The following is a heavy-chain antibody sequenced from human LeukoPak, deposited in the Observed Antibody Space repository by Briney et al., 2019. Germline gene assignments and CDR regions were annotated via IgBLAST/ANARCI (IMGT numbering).Heavy chain of an antibody. CDR3: ARAVYGDYRWMGWFDP. Sequence: PSETLSLTCAVYGGSFSGYYWSWIRQPPGKGLEWIGEINHSGSTNYNPSLKSRVTMSVDTSKNQFSLKLSSVTAADTAVYYCARAVYGDYRWMGWFDPWGQGTLVTVSS. V-gene: IGHV4-34*01. CDR2: INHSGST. CDR1: GGSFSGYY. J-gene: IGHJ5*02. D-gene: IGHD4-17*01.